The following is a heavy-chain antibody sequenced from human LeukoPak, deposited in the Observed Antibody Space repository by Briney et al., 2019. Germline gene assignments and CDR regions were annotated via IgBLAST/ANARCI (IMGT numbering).Heavy chain of an antibody. J-gene: IGHJ4*02. CDR2: ISGSGGST. Sequence: GGSLRLSCAASGFIFSSYAMSWVRQAPGKGLEWVSAISGSGGSTYYADSVKGRFTISRDNSKNTLYLQMHSLRAEDTAVYYCAKGHLYYYDSSGYSFDYWGQGTLVTVSS. V-gene: IGHV3-23*01. CDR3: AKGHLYYYDSSGYSFDY. CDR1: GFIFSSYA. D-gene: IGHD3-22*01.